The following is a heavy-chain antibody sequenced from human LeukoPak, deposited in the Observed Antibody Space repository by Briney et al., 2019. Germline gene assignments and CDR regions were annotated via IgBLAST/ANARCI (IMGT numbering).Heavy chain of an antibody. Sequence: GGSLRLSCAASGFNFSSYWMTWVRQAPGQGLEWVVNIKEDGSEKYYVDSVKGRFTISRDNAKNSLYLQMNSLGPEDTAIYYCARQWMGNAGYWGQGTLATVS. D-gene: IGHD2-2*03. CDR1: GFNFSSYW. CDR2: IKEDGSEK. J-gene: IGHJ4*02. V-gene: IGHV3-7*01. CDR3: ARQWMGNAGY.